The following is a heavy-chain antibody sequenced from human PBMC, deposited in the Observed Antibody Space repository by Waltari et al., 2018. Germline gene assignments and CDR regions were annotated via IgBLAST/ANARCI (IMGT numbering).Heavy chain of an antibody. Sequence: QVQLQESGPGLVKPSQTLSLTCTVSGGSISSGDYYWSWIRQPPGKGLEWIGYIYYSGSTYYNPSLKSRVTISVDTSKNQFSLKLSSVTAADTAVYYCARTIVVVVAATPVDYYYYYMDVWGKGTTVTVSS. CDR2: IYYSGST. CDR1: GGSISSGDYY. V-gene: IGHV4-30-4*08. D-gene: IGHD2-15*01. CDR3: ARTIVVVVAATPVDYYYYYMDV. J-gene: IGHJ6*03.